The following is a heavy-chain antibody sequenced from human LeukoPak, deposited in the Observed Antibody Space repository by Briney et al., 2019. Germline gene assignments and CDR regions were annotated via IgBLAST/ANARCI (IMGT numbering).Heavy chain of an antibody. J-gene: IGHJ4*02. D-gene: IGHD4-17*01. V-gene: IGHV4-30-2*01. CDR1: GGSISSGGYS. Sequence: SETLSLTCAVSGGSISSGGYSWSWIRQPPGKGPEWIGYIYHSGSTYYNPSLKSRVTISVDTSKNQFSLKLSSVTAADTAVYYCARDGDYVGFGYWGQGTLVTVSS. CDR3: ARDGDYVGFGY. CDR2: IYHSGST.